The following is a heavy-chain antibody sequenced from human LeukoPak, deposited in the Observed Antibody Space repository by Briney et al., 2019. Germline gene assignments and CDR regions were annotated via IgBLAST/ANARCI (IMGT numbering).Heavy chain of an antibody. V-gene: IGHV1-18*04. J-gene: IGHJ6*04. D-gene: IGHD2-2*01. CDR1: GYTFTSYG. CDR2: ISAYNGNT. CDR3: ARASRYCSSTSCYGGPYYYYGMDV. Sequence: GASVKVSCKASGYTFTSYGISWVRQAPGHGLEWMGWISAYNGNTNYAQKLQGRVTMTTDTSTSTAYMELRSLRSDDTAVYYCARASRYCSSTSCYGGPYYYYGMDVWGKGTTVTVSS.